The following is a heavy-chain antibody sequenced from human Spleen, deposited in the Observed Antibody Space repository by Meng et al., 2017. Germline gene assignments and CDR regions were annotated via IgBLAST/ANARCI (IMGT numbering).Heavy chain of an antibody. D-gene: IGHD6-13*01. V-gene: IGHV3-30*04. CDR2: ISYDGSNK. Sequence: GGSLRLSCAASGFTFSSYAMHWVRQAPGKGLEWVAVISYDGSNKYYADSVKGRFTISRDNAKNSLYLQMTSLRAEDTAIYYCARDRSTWSSLDAFNIWGQGTMVTVSS. CDR3: ARDRSTWSSLDAFNI. CDR1: GFTFSSYA. J-gene: IGHJ3*02.